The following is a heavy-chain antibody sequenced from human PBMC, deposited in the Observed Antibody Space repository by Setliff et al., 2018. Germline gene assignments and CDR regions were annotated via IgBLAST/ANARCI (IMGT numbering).Heavy chain of an antibody. Sequence: GGSLRLSCAASRITFSNAWMSWVRQAPGKGLEWVGFIRFDGTIKYYADSVKGRFTISRDNSKNTLYLEMNSLRSEDTGIYYCAKDNIWSLDDWGQGTLVTVSS. V-gene: IGHV3-30*02. J-gene: IGHJ1*01. CDR3: AKDNIWSLDD. D-gene: IGHD2-8*02. CDR1: RITFSNAW. CDR2: IRFDGTIK.